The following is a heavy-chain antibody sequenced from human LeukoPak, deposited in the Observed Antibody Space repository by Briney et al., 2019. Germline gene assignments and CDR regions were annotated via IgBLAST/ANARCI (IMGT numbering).Heavy chain of an antibody. CDR3: GVAFCGGDCFSRHYFGVDV. Sequence: SETLSLTCTVSGDSFSSGTYYWTWIRQPAGKGLEWIGRIYASGSTDYNPSLKSRVTILLDTSKNQFSLNLRSVTAADTAVYYCGVAFCGGDCFSRHYFGVDVWGQGTTVTVSS. CDR2: IYASGST. CDR1: GDSFSSGTYY. V-gene: IGHV4-61*02. D-gene: IGHD2-21*01. J-gene: IGHJ6*02.